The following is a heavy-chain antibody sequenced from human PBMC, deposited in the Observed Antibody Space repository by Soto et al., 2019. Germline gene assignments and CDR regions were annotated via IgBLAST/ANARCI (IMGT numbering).Heavy chain of an antibody. CDR1: GFSFSSYG. J-gene: IGHJ4*02. V-gene: IGHV3-30*18. CDR2: ISYDGTDE. Sequence: QVQLVESGGGVVQPGRSLRLSCAASGFSFSSYGMHWVRQAPGKGLEWVAMISYDGTDEYYADSVKGRFTISRDNSKNAVYRQMNRLKAEDTAVFYSAKQESAWNDHFDYWGQGTLVTVSS. CDR3: AKQESAWNDHFDY. D-gene: IGHD1-1*01.